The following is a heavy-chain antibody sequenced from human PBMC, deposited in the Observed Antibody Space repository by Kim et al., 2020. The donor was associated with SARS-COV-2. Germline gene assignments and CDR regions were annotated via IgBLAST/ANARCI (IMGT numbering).Heavy chain of an antibody. Sequence: GSEIYDVDSVNGRFTISRDNAKNSVYLHMNSVRAEDTAVYYCAQGDALDFWGQGTMVTVSS. CDR3: AQGDALDF. V-gene: IGHV3-7*03. CDR2: GSEI. J-gene: IGHJ3*01.